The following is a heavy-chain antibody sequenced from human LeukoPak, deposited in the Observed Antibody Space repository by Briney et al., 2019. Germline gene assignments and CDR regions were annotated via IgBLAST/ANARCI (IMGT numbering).Heavy chain of an antibody. CDR3: ARPSAGGGWLNWYFDL. CDR2: IYYSGST. V-gene: IGHV4-30-4*08. J-gene: IGHJ2*01. Sequence: SETLSLTCTVSGGSINSGDYYWSWIRQPPGKCLEWIGYIYYSGSTYYNPSLKSRVTISVDTSKNQFSLNLSSVTAADTALYYCARPSAGGGWLNWYFDLWGRGTLVTVSS. D-gene: IGHD6-19*01. CDR1: GGSINSGDYY.